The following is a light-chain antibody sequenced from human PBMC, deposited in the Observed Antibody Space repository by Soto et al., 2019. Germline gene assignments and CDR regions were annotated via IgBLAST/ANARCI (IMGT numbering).Light chain of an antibody. J-gene: IGLJ3*02. Sequence: QAVVTQSSSASASLGSSVKLTCTLSSGHSSYIIAWHQQQPGKAPRYLMKLEGSGSYNKGSGVPDRFSGSSSGADRYLTISNLQSEDEADYYCETWDSKNGVFGGGTKLTVL. CDR1: SGHSSYI. CDR3: ETWDSKNGV. V-gene: IGLV4-60*03. CDR2: LEGSGSY.